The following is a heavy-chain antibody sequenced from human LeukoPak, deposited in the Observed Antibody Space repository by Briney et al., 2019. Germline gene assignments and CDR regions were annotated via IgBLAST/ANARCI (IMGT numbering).Heavy chain of an antibody. V-gene: IGHV3-7*01. CDR2: INEEGTDK. D-gene: IGHD3-16*02. Sequence: PGGSLRLSCTASGFTFSNYWMTWVRQAPGKGLEWLANINEEGTDKYCVDSVKGRFTISRDNAKNSLYLQMNSLRAEDTAVYYCARSGDDYVWGSYRWIGYWGQGTLVTVFS. CDR1: GFTFSNYW. J-gene: IGHJ4*02. CDR3: ARSGDDYVWGSYRWIGY.